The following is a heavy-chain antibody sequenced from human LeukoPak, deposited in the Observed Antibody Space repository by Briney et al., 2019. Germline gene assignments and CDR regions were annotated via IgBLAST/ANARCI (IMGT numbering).Heavy chain of an antibody. D-gene: IGHD3-10*01. CDR1: GFTFGDYA. CDR2: IRSKANSYAT. V-gene: IGHV3-73*01. CDR3: TVFRTITMVRGVIVRDAFDI. Sequence: GGSLRLSCTASGFTFGDYAMSWVRQASGKGLEWVGRIRSKANSYATAYAASVKGRFTISRDDSKNTAYLQMNSLKTEDTAVYYCTVFRTITMVRGVIVRDAFDIWGQGTMVTVSS. J-gene: IGHJ3*02.